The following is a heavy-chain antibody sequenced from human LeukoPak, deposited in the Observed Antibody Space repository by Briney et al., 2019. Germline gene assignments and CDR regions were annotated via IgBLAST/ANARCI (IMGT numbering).Heavy chain of an antibody. Sequence: ASVKVSCKASGYSFTGYYIHWVRQAPGQGLEWMAWINPNSGDTNFAQKFQGRVTMTRDTSISTVYMELSRLGSDDTAVFFCARGYYDSSDFEYFQHWGQGTLVTVSS. D-gene: IGHD3-22*01. CDR1: GYSFTGYY. CDR3: ARGYYDSSDFEYFQH. J-gene: IGHJ1*01. CDR2: INPNSGDT. V-gene: IGHV1-2*02.